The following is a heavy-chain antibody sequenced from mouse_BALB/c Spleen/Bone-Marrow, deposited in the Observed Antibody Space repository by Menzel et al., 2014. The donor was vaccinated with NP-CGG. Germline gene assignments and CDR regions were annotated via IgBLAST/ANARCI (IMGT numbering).Heavy chain of an antibody. CDR2: INNGGTYT. Sequence: EVKLMESGGDLVKPGGSLKLSCAASGFTFSSYGMSWVRQTPDKSLEWVSTINNGGTYTYYPDSVKGRFTISRDNAKNTLYLQMSSLKSGDTAMYYCALNWDSAYWGQGTLVTVSA. V-gene: IGHV5-6*01. CDR1: GFTFSSYG. D-gene: IGHD4-1*02. J-gene: IGHJ3*01. CDR3: ALNWDSAY.